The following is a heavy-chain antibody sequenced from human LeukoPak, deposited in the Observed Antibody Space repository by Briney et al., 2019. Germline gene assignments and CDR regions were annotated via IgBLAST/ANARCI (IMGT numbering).Heavy chain of an antibody. CDR2: ISGGGVST. CDR3: ASRVGWLGPPPDN. V-gene: IGHV3-23*01. D-gene: IGHD6-19*01. CDR1: RLTSRTLG. J-gene: IGHJ4*02. Sequence: PVGSLRLSCAPSRLTSRTLGMTSVRQSRGPRLGEFSGISGGGVSTYYADSVKGRFTISRDNSKNTLYLQMNSLRAEDAAVYYCASRVGWLGPPPDNWGQGTLVTVSS.